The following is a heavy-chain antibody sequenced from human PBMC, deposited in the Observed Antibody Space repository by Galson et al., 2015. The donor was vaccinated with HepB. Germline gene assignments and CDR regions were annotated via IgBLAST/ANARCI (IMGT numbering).Heavy chain of an antibody. CDR2: IFSGGGT. J-gene: IGHJ4*02. CDR1: GFTVSSNL. CDR3: ARAPIDTAGNQFDY. Sequence: SLRLSCAASGFTVSSNLMSWVRQAPGKGLEWVSVIFSGGGTYYAESVKGRFTISRDNAKNTLYLQMNSLRAEDTAVYYCARAPIDTAGNQFDYWGQGTLVTVSS. V-gene: IGHV3-53*01. D-gene: IGHD5-18*01.